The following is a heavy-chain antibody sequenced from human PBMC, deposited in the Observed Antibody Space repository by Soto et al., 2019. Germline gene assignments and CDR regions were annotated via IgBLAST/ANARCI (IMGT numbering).Heavy chain of an antibody. Sequence: EVPLVESGGGLVQPGGSLRLSCAASGFTFSSYSMNWVRQAPGKRMEWVSYISSSSSTIYNADSVKGRFTISRDNGKTSRYLQMNSLRDEDTAVYYCARCSGYYYYFDYWGQGNMFTVSS. CDR3: ARCSGYYYYFDY. J-gene: IGHJ4*02. D-gene: IGHD3-22*01. V-gene: IGHV3-48*02. CDR1: GFTFSSYS. CDR2: ISSSSSTI.